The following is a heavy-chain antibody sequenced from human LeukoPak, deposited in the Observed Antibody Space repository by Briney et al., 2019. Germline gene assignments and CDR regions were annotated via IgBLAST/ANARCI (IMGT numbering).Heavy chain of an antibody. CDR3: ARGGYDSSGYYSPYYFDY. CDR2: IYYSGST. CDR1: GSSISSSSYY. D-gene: IGHD3-22*01. Sequence: PSETLSLTCTVSGSSISSSSYYWGWIRQPPGKGLEWIGSIYYSGSTYYNPSLKSRVTISVDTSKNQFSLKLSSVTAADTAVYYCARGGYDSSGYYSPYYFDYWGQGTLVTVSS. J-gene: IGHJ4*02. V-gene: IGHV4-39*07.